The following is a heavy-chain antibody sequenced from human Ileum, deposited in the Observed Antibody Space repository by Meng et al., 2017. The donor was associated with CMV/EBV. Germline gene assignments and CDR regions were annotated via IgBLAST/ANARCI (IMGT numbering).Heavy chain of an antibody. D-gene: IGHD6-19*01. CDR1: GDSLSTGDYY. V-gene: IGHV4-30-4*01. J-gene: IGHJ4*02. CDR2: IYYSGST. Sequence: QLQWQESGPGLVKPSQTLSLTCTVSGDSLSTGDYYWSWIRQPPGKGPEWIGYIYYSGSTLYNPSLKSPVTISLDKSKNQFSLRLRSVTAADTAVYFCAREGGGWYFDSWGQGTLVTVFS. CDR3: AREGGGWYFDS.